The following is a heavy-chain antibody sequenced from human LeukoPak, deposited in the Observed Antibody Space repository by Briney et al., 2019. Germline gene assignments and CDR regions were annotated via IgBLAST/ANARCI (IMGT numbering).Heavy chain of an antibody. Sequence: GGSLRLSCAASGFTFSSYSMNWVRQAPGKGLEWVSYISSSSSTIYYADSVKGQFTISRDNAKNSLYLQMNSLRAEDTAVYYCARRKVGIDYWGQGTLVTVSS. CDR2: ISSSSSTI. V-gene: IGHV3-48*04. CDR3: ARRKVGIDY. CDR1: GFTFSSYS. D-gene: IGHD2-15*01. J-gene: IGHJ4*02.